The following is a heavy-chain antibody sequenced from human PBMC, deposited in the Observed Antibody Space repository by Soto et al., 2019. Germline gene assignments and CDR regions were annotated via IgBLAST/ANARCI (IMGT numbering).Heavy chain of an antibody. Sequence: SETLSLTCTVSGGSISSYYWSWIRQPPGKGLEWIGYIYYSGSTNYNPSLKSRVTISVDRSKNQFSLKLSSVTAADTAVYYCARANFWSGYYGGFDPWGQGTLVTVSS. CDR3: ARANFWSGYYGGFDP. D-gene: IGHD3-3*01. V-gene: IGHV4-59*12. CDR1: GGSISSYY. CDR2: IYYSGST. J-gene: IGHJ5*02.